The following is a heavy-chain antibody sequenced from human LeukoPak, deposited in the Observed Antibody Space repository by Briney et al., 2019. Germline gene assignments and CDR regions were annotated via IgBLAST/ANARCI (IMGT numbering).Heavy chain of an antibody. CDR3: ARDPSPSKALGDWFDP. CDR1: GASISSYY. V-gene: IGHV4-59*12. D-gene: IGHD3-16*01. CDR2: IYYSGST. Sequence: SETLSLTCTVSGASISSYYWSWIRQPPGKGLEWIGYIYYSGSTNYNPSLKSRVTISVDTSKNQFSLKLSSVTAADTAVYYCARDPSPSKALGDWFDPWGQGTLVTVSS. J-gene: IGHJ5*02.